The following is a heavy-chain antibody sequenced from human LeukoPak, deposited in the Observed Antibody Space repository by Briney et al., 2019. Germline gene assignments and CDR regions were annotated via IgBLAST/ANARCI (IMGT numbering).Heavy chain of an antibody. V-gene: IGHV4-61*02. CDR3: ARVGGDYYDSSGYQPLDY. CDR1: GGSISSNTYY. D-gene: IGHD3-22*01. CDR2: LYTSGST. Sequence: SETLSLTCTVSGGSISSNTYYWSWIRQPAGKGLEWIGRLYTSGSTNYNPSLKSRVTISVDTSKNQFSLKLSSVTAADTAVYYCARVGGDYYDSSGYQPLDYWGQGTLVTVSS. J-gene: IGHJ4*02.